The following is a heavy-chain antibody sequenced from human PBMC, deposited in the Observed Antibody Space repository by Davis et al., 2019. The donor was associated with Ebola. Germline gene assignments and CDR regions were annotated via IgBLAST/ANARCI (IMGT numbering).Heavy chain of an antibody. V-gene: IGHV3-7*01. J-gene: IGHJ6*02. Sequence: GESLKISCAASGFTFNNYWMSWVRQAPGKGLEWVANIKEDGSEDYYVHSLRGRFTISRDNAKNSVYLQMNSLRAEDTAVYYCARDRDRLLWFGETPGYGMDVWGQGTTVTVSS. CDR3: ARDRDRLLWFGETPGYGMDV. CDR1: GFTFNNYW. D-gene: IGHD3-10*01. CDR2: IKEDGSED.